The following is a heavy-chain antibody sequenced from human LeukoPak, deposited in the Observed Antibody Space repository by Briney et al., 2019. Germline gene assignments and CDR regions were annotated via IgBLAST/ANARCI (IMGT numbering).Heavy chain of an antibody. CDR1: GLTFNNYG. V-gene: IGHV3-23*01. CDR2: ISASDYT. J-gene: IGHJ4*02. D-gene: IGHD5-12*01. Sequence: GGSLRLSCAASGLTFNNYGMSWVRQAPGKGLEWVSVISASDYTYYSDSVKGRFTISRDNSKNTLYLQMNSLRAEDTAVYYCANRGYPYYFYNWGRGTLVTVSS. CDR3: ANRGYPYYFYN.